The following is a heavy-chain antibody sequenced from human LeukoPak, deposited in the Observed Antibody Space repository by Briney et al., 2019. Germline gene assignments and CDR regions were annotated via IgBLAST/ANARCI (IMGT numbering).Heavy chain of an antibody. J-gene: IGHJ4*02. CDR3: ARVYYDEGSACRPLDF. CDR2: IKRDGSEN. V-gene: IGHV3-7*01. D-gene: IGHD3-16*01. Sequence: GGSLRLSCTASGFSISNNWMTWVRQAPGKGMEWVANIKRDGSENYYVDSVKGRFTISRDNAKNSVYLQINSLRVEDTAVYYCARVYYDEGSACRPLDFWGRGTQVTVSS. CDR1: GFSISNNW.